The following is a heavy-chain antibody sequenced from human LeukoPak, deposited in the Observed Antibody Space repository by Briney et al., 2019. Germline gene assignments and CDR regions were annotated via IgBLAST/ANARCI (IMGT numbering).Heavy chain of an antibody. D-gene: IGHD2-15*01. Sequence: GGSLRLSCTASGVTFGDYAKSWFRQAPGKGLEWVGFIRSKAYGGTTEYAASVKGRFTISRDDSKSIAYLQMNSLKTEDTAVYYCTKGKGDQGWYWGQGTLVTVSS. CDR2: IRSKAYGGTT. CDR3: TKGKGDQGWY. CDR1: GVTFGDYA. V-gene: IGHV3-49*03. J-gene: IGHJ4*02.